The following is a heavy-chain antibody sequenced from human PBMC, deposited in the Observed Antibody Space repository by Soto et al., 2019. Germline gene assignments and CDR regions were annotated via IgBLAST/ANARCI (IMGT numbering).Heavy chain of an antibody. V-gene: IGHV3-33*01. CDR2: IWYDGSNK. Sequence: GGSLRLSCAASGFPFSSYGMHWVRQAPGKGLEWVAVIWYDGSNKYYADSVEGRFTISRDNSKNTLYLQMNSLRAEDTAVYYCARGDYDFWSGPTYNWFDPWGQGTLVTVSS. D-gene: IGHD3-3*01. CDR1: GFPFSSYG. CDR3: ARGDYDFWSGPTYNWFDP. J-gene: IGHJ5*02.